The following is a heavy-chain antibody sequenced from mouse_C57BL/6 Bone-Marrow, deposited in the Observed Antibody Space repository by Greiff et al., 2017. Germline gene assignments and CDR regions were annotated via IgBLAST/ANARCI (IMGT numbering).Heavy chain of an antibody. D-gene: IGHD3-1*01. CDR1: GYTFTSYW. CDR2: IHPNSGST. J-gene: IGHJ4*01. Sequence: QVQLQQPGAELVKPGASVKLSCKASGYTFTSYWMHWVKQRPGQGLEWIGMIHPNSGSTNYNEKFKSKATLTVDKSSSTAYMQLSSLTSEDSAVYYCARSCTESIYYYAMDYWGQGTSVTVSS. V-gene: IGHV1-64*01. CDR3: ARSCTESIYYYAMDY.